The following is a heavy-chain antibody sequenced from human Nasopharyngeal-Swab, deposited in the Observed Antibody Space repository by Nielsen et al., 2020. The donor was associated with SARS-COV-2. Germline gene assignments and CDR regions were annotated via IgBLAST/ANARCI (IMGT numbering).Heavy chain of an antibody. Sequence: ASVKVSCKASGYTFTGYYMHWVRQAPGQGLEWMGWISGYNDKSAYAQKFQGRVTMTIDTSTSTTYMELRNLRSDDTAVYYCARGVGFLEWSADNWLDPWGQGTPVTVSS. D-gene: IGHD3-3*01. J-gene: IGHJ5*02. CDR3: ARGVGFLEWSADNWLDP. CDR1: GYTFTGYY. CDR2: ISGYNDKS. V-gene: IGHV1-18*04.